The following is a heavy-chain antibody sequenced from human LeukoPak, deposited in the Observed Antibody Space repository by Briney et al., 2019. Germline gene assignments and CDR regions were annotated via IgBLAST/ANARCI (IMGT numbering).Heavy chain of an antibody. CDR2: ISWNSGSI. Sequence: GRSLRLSCAASGFTFDDYAMHWVRQAPGKGLEWVSGISWNSGSIGYADSVKGRFTISRDNAKNSLYLQMNSLRAEDTAVYYCAKELAGHIVVVTAITGRYWGQGTPVTVSS. CDR1: GFTFDDYA. V-gene: IGHV3-9*01. J-gene: IGHJ4*02. CDR3: AKELAGHIVVVTAITGRY. D-gene: IGHD2-21*02.